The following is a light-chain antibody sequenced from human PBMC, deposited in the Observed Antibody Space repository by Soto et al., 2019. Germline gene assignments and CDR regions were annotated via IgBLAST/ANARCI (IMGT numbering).Light chain of an antibody. CDR2: HAS. CDR1: QSVGNSY. J-gene: IGKJ4*01. V-gene: IGKV3-20*01. Sequence: EIVLTQSPGTLSLSPGERATLSYRASQSVGNSYLAWYQQKPGQPPRLLIYHASIRATGTPDRFSGSGSGTDFTLTISRLEPEDFAVYYCHQYANAPLTFGGGTKVEIK. CDR3: HQYANAPLT.